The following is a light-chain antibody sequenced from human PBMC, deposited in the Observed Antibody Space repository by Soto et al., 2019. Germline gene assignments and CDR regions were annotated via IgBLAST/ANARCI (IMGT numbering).Light chain of an antibody. CDR1: SSNIGACYD. CDR3: QSSDSRLSGSHV. V-gene: IGLV1-40*01. CDR2: GDS. J-gene: IGLJ1*01. Sequence: QSVLTQPPSVSGAPGQRVTISCTGSSSNIGACYDVNWYQQLPGTAPKLLIFGDSNRPSGVPDRLSGSKSGTSASLSITGLQAANEDDYYCQSSDSRLSGSHVFGTGTKVTVL.